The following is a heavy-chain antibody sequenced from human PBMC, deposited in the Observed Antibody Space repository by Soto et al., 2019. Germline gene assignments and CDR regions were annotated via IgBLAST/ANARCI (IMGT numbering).Heavy chain of an antibody. CDR3: ATDSWGPEV. J-gene: IGHJ6*02. V-gene: IGHV3-33*01. Sequence: QVQLVESGGGVVQPGRSLRLSCAASGFSFSSYNMHWVRQAPGKGLEWVTFRWRDGNSQSHADSVKGRFTVSRDNSNNTLYMQMDSLRGEDTAVYYCATDSWGPEVWGQGTTVTVSS. CDR2: RWRDGNSQ. CDR1: GFSFSSYN. D-gene: IGHD7-27*01.